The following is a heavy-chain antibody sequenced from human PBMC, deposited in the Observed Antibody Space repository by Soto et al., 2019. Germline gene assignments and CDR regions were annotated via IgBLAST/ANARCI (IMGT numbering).Heavy chain of an antibody. CDR3: ARAVYCTGGTSYHRVSAFDI. D-gene: IGHD2-15*01. CDR1: GGSISSGGHS. V-gene: IGHV4-30-2*01. CDR2: IYQTGST. Sequence: QLQLQESGSGVVKPSQTLSLTCTVSGGSISSGGHSWSWIRQPPGKGLEWIGYIYQTGSTKYNPSVQSWVAMSADRSRNQFSLNLGSVTAADTAVYYCARAVYCTGGTSYHRVSAFDIWGQGTMVTVSS. J-gene: IGHJ3*02.